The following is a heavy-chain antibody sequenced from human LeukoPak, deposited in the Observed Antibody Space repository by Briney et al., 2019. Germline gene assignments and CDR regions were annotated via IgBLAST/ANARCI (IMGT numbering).Heavy chain of an antibody. V-gene: IGHV4-39*07. D-gene: IGHD3-10*01. Sequence: SETLSLTCTVSGGSISSSSYYWGWIRQPPGKGLEWIGSIYYSGSTYYNPSLKSRVTMSVDTSKNQFSLRLTSVTAADTAIYYCVRSSENYFGPWGQGTLVTVSS. CDR1: GGSISSSSYY. CDR2: IYYSGST. CDR3: VRSSENYFGP. J-gene: IGHJ5*02.